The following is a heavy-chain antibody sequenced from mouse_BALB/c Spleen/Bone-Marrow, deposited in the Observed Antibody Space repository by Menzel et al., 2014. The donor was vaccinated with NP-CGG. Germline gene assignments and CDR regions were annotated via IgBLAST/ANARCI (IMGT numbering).Heavy chain of an antibody. V-gene: IGHV2-9*02. CDR3: ARRGNGYYFDY. D-gene: IGHD2-2*01. J-gene: IGHJ2*01. CDR2: IWAGGST. Sequence: VMLVESGPGLVAPSQRLSITCTVSGFSLTSYGVHWVRQPPGKGLEWLGVIWAGGSTNYNSALMSRLSISKDNSKSQVFLKMNSLQTDDTAMYYCARRGNGYYFDYWGQGTTLTVSS. CDR1: GFSLTSYG.